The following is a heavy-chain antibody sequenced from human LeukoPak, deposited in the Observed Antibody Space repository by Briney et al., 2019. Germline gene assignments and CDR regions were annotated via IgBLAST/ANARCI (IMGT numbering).Heavy chain of an antibody. D-gene: IGHD6-19*01. CDR2: ISGSGSGT. J-gene: IGHJ4*02. CDR1: GFTFRSYA. Sequence: PGGSLRLSCAASGFTFRSYAMTWVRQAPGKGLEWVSTISGSGSGTYYTDSVKGRFTISRDNSMNTLYLQMNSLRAEDTAVYYCAREQWLVALNYFGYWGQGTLVTVSS. CDR3: AREQWLVALNYFGY. V-gene: IGHV3-23*01.